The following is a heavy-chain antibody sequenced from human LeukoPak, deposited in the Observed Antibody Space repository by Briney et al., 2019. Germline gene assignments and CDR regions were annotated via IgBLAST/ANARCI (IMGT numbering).Heavy chain of an antibody. CDR3: AKDQTPYY. Sequence: GGSLRLSCAASGFTFSSYGMHWVRRAPGKGLEWVAFIRSDGSNKYYADSVKGRFTLSRDNSKNTLFLQMNSLRAEDTAVYYCAKDQTPYYWGQGTLVTVSS. CDR2: IRSDGSNK. J-gene: IGHJ4*02. CDR1: GFTFSSYG. V-gene: IGHV3-30*02.